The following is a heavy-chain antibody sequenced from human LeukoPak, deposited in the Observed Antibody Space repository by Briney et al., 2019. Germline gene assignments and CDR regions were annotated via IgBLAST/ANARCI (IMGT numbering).Heavy chain of an antibody. Sequence: PGGSLRLSCAASGFTFSSYGMHWVRQAPGKGLEWVAVIWYDGSNKYYADSVKGRFTVSRDNSKNTLHLQMSSLRAEDTAVYYCARDQGYSYDADWFDPWGQGTLVTVSS. D-gene: IGHD5-18*01. V-gene: IGHV3-33*01. CDR2: IWYDGSNK. J-gene: IGHJ5*02. CDR3: ARDQGYSYDADWFDP. CDR1: GFTFSSYG.